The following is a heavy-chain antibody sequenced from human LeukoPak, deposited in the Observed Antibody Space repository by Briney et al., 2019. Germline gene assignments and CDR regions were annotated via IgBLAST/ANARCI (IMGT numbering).Heavy chain of an antibody. Sequence: SGGSLRLSCAASGFTFDDYVMHWVRHAPGKGLEWVSGISWNSGSIGYADSVKGRFTTSRYNAKNSLYLQMNSLRAEDTALYYCAKSKMATTSYYFDYWGQGTLVTVSS. J-gene: IGHJ4*02. CDR1: GFTFDDYV. D-gene: IGHD5-12*01. CDR2: ISWNSGSI. CDR3: AKSKMATTSYYFDY. V-gene: IGHV3-9*01.